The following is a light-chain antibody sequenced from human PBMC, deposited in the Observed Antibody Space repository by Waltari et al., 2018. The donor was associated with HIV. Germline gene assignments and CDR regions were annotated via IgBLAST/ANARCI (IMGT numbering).Light chain of an antibody. CDR2: EVI. Sequence: QSALTQPPSASGSPGQSVTISCTGTSSDVGGYNYVSWYLQRPGKAPKLVVYEVIKRPSGVPDRFSASKSGNTASLTVSGLQAEDEGDYYCCSYTTNNTRYVFGTGTKVTVL. V-gene: IGLV2-8*01. J-gene: IGLJ1*01. CDR3: CSYTTNNTRYV. CDR1: SSDVGGYNY.